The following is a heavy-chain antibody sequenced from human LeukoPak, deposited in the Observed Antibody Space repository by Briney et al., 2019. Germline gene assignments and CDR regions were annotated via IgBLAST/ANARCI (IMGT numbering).Heavy chain of an antibody. Sequence: ASVKVSCKASGYTFTSYYMHWVRQAPGQGLEWMGIINPSGGSTSYAQKFQGRVTMTRDTSTSTVYMELSSLRSEDTAVYYCATHHLDIVVVPAPSGYMDVWGKGTTVTVSS. CDR2: INPSGGST. D-gene: IGHD2-2*03. CDR3: ATHHLDIVVVPAPSGYMDV. J-gene: IGHJ6*03. CDR1: GYTFTSYY. V-gene: IGHV1-46*01.